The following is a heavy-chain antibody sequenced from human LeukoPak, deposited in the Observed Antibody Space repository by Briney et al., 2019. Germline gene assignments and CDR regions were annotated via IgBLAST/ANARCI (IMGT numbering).Heavy chain of an antibody. CDR3: AVLGNYALDY. V-gene: IGHV4-59*03. CDR1: GGSISSYY. D-gene: IGHD3-16*01. J-gene: IGHJ4*02. CDR2: FFSSGST. Sequence: PSETLSLTCTVSGGSISSYYWSWIRQPPGKGLEWIGHFFSSGSTNYNPSLKSRVTMSLDTSKNQLSLKLTSVTAADTAVYYCAVLGNYALDYWGQGTLVTVSS.